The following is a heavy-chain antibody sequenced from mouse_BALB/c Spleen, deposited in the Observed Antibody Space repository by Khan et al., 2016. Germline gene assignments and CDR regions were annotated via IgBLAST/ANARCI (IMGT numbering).Heavy chain of an antibody. CDR3: AKLNYYGNSAWFAY. CDR2: INPYNGGT. D-gene: IGHD2-1*01. CDR1: GYSFTGYT. J-gene: IGHJ3*01. Sequence: IQLVQSGPELVKPGASMKISCKASGYSFTGYTMNWVKQSHGKNLEWIGLINPYNGGTKYNQKFKGKATLTIDKSSSTAYMELLSLTSEDSAVYYCAKLNYYGNSAWFAYWGQGTLVTVSA. V-gene: IGHV1-18*01.